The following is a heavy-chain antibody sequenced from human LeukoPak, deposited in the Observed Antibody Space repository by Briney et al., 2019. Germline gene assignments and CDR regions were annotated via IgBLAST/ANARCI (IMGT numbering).Heavy chain of an antibody. CDR2: IYTSGST. J-gene: IGHJ3*02. D-gene: IGHD3-3*01. Sequence: PSETLSLTCTVSGGSISSGSYYWSWIRQPAGKGLEWIGRIYTSGSTNYNPSLKSRVTISVDTSKNQFSLRLSSVTAADTAVYYCARDSSDFWSGDLTGAFDIWGQGTMVTVSS. V-gene: IGHV4-61*02. CDR1: GGSISSGSYY. CDR3: ARDSSDFWSGDLTGAFDI.